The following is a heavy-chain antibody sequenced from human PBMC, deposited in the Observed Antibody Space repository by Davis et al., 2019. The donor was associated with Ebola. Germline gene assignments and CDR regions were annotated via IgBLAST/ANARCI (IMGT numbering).Heavy chain of an antibody. CDR1: GGSISSSSYY. Sequence: SETLSLTCTVSGGSISSSSYYWGWIRQPPGKGLEWIGSIYYSGSTYYNPSLKSRVTISVDTSKNQLSLKLSSVTAADTAVYYCARHAGSIYGMDVWGQGTTVTVSS. D-gene: IGHD3-10*01. CDR2: IYYSGST. CDR3: ARHAGSIYGMDV. J-gene: IGHJ6*02. V-gene: IGHV4-39*01.